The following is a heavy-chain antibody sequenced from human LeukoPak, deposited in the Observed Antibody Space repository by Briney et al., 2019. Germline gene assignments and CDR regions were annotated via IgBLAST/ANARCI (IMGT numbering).Heavy chain of an antibody. CDR3: AKGDSSGWLNWFDP. CDR2: ISGRGGST. J-gene: IGHJ5*02. CDR1: GFTFSSYA. D-gene: IGHD6-19*01. Sequence: PGGSLRLSCAASGFTFSSYAMSWVRQAPGKGLEGVSAISGRGGSTYYADSVKGRFTISRDNSKNTLYLQVNSLRAEDTAVYYCAKGDSSGWLNWFDPWGRGTLVTVSS. V-gene: IGHV3-23*01.